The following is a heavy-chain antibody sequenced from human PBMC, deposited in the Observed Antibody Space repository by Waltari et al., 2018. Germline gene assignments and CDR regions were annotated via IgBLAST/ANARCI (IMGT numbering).Heavy chain of an antibody. CDR2: IYYSGST. CDR1: GGSISSSNYY. J-gene: IGHJ4*02. CDR3: ARLDSRSGSYYFDY. D-gene: IGHD1-26*01. V-gene: IGHV4-39*01. Sequence: QLQLQESGPGLVKPSETLSLTCTVSGGSISSSNYYWGWIRQPPGKGLEWIGNIYYSGSTYYNPALKSRVTIYIDTSKNQCSLKLSSVTAADTALYFCARLDSRSGSYYFDYWGQGTLVTVSS.